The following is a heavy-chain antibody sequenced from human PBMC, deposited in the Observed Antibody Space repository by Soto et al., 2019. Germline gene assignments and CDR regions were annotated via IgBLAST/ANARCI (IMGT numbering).Heavy chain of an antibody. CDR1: GYTFTSYA. D-gene: IGHD5-12*01. CDR3: ARVAADYYYYGMDV. CDR2: INAGNGNT. V-gene: IGHV1-3*01. Sequence: ASVKVSCKASGYTFTSYAMHWVRQAPRQRLEWMGWINAGNGNTKYSQKFQGRVTITRDTSASTAYMELSSLRSEDTAVYYCARVAADYYYYGMDVWGQGTTVTVSS. J-gene: IGHJ6*02.